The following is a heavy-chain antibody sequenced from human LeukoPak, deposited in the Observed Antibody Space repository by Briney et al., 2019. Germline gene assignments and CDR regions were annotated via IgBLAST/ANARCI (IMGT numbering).Heavy chain of an antibody. Sequence: PGGSLRLSCAASGFTFSSYGIHWVRQAPGKGLEWVTFIGYDGRNKYYADSVKGRFTIFRDNSKNTLYLQMNSLRAEDTAVYYCAKDNAYYYADYWGQGTLVTVSS. D-gene: IGHD3-10*01. V-gene: IGHV3-30*02. CDR1: GFTFSSYG. J-gene: IGHJ4*02. CDR3: AKDNAYYYADY. CDR2: IGYDGRNK.